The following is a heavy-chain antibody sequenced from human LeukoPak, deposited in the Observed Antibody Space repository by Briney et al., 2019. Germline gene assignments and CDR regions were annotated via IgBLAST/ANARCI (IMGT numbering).Heavy chain of an antibody. CDR3: ARDSWAVAGSGEAFDI. CDR2: ISSSSSYI. CDR1: GFTFSSYS. V-gene: IGHV3-21*01. D-gene: IGHD6-19*01. J-gene: IGHJ3*02. Sequence: PGGSLRLSCAASGFTFSSYSMNWVRQAPGKGLEWVSSISSSSSYIYYADPVKGRFTISRDNAKNSLYLQMNSLRAEDTAVYYCARDSWAVAGSGEAFDIWGQGTMVTVSS.